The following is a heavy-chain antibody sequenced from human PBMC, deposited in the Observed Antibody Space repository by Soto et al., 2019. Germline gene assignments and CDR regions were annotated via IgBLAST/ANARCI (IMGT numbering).Heavy chain of an antibody. V-gene: IGHV3-33*01. CDR2: IWYDGSNK. J-gene: IGHJ3*02. Sequence: GGSLRLSCAASGFTFSSYGMHWVRQAPGKGLEWVAVIWYDGSNKYYADSVKGRFTISRDNSKNTLYLQMNSLRAEDTAVYYCARDPDYYGSGSDAFDIWGQGTMVTVSS. CDR1: GFTFSSYG. D-gene: IGHD3-10*01. CDR3: ARDPDYYGSGSDAFDI.